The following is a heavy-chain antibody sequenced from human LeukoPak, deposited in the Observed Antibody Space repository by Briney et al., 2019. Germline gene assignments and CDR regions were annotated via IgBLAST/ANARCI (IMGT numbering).Heavy chain of an antibody. Sequence: GGSLRLSCAASGFTFNTYAMTWVRQAPGKGLEWVSAISGSGGSTYYADSVKGRFTISRDNSKNTLYLQMNSLRAEDTAVYYCAKGRGAFDIWGQGTMVTVSS. CDR3: AKGRGAFDI. CDR1: GFTFNTYA. V-gene: IGHV3-23*01. J-gene: IGHJ3*02. CDR2: ISGSGGST.